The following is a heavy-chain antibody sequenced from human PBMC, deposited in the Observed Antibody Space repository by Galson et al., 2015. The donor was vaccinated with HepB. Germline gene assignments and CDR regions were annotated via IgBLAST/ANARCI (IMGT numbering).Heavy chain of an antibody. CDR1: GGTFSSYT. CDR3: ARTRDGYNSAFDI. J-gene: IGHJ3*02. V-gene: IGHV1-69*02. Sequence: SCAASGGTFSSYTISWVRQAPGQGLEWMGRIIPILGIANYAQKFQGRVTITADKSTSTAYMELSSLRSEDTAVYYCARTRDGYNSAFDIWGQGTMVTVSS. CDR2: IIPILGIA. D-gene: IGHD5-24*01.